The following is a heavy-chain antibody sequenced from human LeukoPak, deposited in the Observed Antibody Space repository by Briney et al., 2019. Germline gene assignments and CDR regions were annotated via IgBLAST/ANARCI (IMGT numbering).Heavy chain of an antibody. V-gene: IGHV4-34*01. CDR1: GGSFSGYY. CDR2: INHSGST. Sequence: SETLSLTCAVYGGSFSGYYWSWIRQPPGKGLEWIGEINHSGSTNYNPSLKSRVTISVDTSKNQFSLKLSSVTAADTAVYYCARGTRGYSSGWYPYYFDYWGQGTLVTVSS. J-gene: IGHJ4*02. CDR3: ARGTRGYSSGWYPYYFDY. D-gene: IGHD6-19*01.